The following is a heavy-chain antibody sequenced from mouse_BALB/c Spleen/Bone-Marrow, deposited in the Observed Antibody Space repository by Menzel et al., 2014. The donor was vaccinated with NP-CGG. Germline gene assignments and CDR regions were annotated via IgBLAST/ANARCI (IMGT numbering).Heavy chain of an antibody. J-gene: IGHJ4*01. CDR2: IDPANGNT. D-gene: IGHD2-3*01. V-gene: IGHV14-3*02. CDR1: GLNIKDTY. Sequence: EVMLVESGAELVKPGASVKLSCTASGLNIKDTYMHWVKQRPEQGLEWIGRIDPANGNTKYDPKFQGKATITADTSSNTAYLQLSSLTSGDTAVYYCARWLLPYGLDYWGQGTSVTVSS. CDR3: ARWLLPYGLDY.